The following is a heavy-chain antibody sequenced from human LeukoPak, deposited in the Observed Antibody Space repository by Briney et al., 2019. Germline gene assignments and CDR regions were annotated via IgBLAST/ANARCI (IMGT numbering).Heavy chain of an antibody. J-gene: IGHJ5*01. CDR2: MNPNSGDT. D-gene: IGHD1-26*01. V-gene: IGHV1-8*01. Sequence: GAPVKVSCKASGYTFTNYDINWVRQATGQGLEWMGWMNPNSGDTGYAQKFQGRVTMTRDTSISTAYMELTALTSADTAIFYCARTGMGGNVWIDSWGQGTLVTVSS. CDR1: GYTFTNYD. CDR3: ARTGMGGNVWIDS.